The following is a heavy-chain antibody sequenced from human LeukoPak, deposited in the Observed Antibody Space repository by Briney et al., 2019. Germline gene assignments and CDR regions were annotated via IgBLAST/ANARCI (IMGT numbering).Heavy chain of an antibody. Sequence: SETLSLTCTVSGASISSYYWSWIRQPPGKGLEWIGYIYYSGSTNYNPSLKSRVTISVDTSKNQFSLKLSSVTAADTAVYYCARSKDILTGYCFDYWGQGTLVTVSS. J-gene: IGHJ4*02. CDR2: IYYSGST. CDR3: ARSKDILTGYCFDY. V-gene: IGHV4-59*01. CDR1: GASISSYY. D-gene: IGHD3-9*01.